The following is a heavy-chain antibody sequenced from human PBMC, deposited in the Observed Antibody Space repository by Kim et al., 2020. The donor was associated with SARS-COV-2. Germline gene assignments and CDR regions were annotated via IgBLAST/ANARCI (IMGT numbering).Heavy chain of an antibody. CDR1: GFTFSSYA. CDR3: ARDPPDYYGSGSYLEAFDI. Sequence: GRSLRLSCAASGFTFSSYAMHWVRQAPGKGLEWVAVISYDGSNKYYADSVKGRFTISRDNSKNTLYLQMNSLRAEDTAVYYCARDPPDYYGSGSYLEAFDIWGQGTMVTVSS. CDR2: ISYDGSNK. D-gene: IGHD3-10*01. J-gene: IGHJ3*02. V-gene: IGHV3-30*04.